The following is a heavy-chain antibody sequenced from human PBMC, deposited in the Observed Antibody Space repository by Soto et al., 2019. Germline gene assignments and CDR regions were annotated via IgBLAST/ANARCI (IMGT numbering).Heavy chain of an antibody. J-gene: IGHJ4*02. CDR2: INPGDSST. CDR1: GYTFTSFY. Sequence: QVQLVQSGAEVKKPGASVKVSCKASGYTFTSFYIHWVRQAPGQGLEWMGMINPGDSSTNYATTLLGRVTITSDTSASTGYVELSGLKSDDTAVYYCATYLFGGATPLDFWGQVTLVTVSS. V-gene: IGHV1-46*04. CDR3: ATYLFGGATPLDF. D-gene: IGHD3-3*01.